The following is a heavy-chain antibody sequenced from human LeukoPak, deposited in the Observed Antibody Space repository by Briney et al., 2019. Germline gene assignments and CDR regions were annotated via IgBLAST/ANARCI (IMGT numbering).Heavy chain of an antibody. V-gene: IGHV4-59*01. CDR1: GGSISGYY. CDR2: TYYRGSS. J-gene: IGHJ5*02. CDR3: ARENLGFDP. D-gene: IGHD1-26*01. Sequence: PSETLSLTCVVSGGSISGYYWTWIRQPPGKGLEWIGYTYYRGSSSYNPSLKSRVIISVDTSKNQFSLKLSSVTAADTAVYYCARENLGFDPWGQGTLVTVSS.